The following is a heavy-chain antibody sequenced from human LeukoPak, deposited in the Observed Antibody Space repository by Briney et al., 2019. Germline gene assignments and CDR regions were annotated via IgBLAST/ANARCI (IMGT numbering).Heavy chain of an antibody. D-gene: IGHD2-2*01. CDR3: ARVVPAANPFYYYYYGMDV. J-gene: IGHJ6*02. CDR2: ISAYNGNT. CDR1: GYTFTSYG. V-gene: IGHV1-18*01. Sequence: ASVKVSCKASGYTFTSYGISWVRQAPGQGLEWMGWISAYNGNTNYAQKLQGRVTMTTDASMSTAYMELRSLRSDDTAVYYCARVVPAANPFYYYYYGMDVWGQGTTVTVSS.